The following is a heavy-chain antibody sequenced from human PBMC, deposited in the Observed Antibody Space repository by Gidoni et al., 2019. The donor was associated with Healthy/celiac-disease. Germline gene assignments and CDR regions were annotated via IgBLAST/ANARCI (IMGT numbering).Heavy chain of an antibody. J-gene: IGHJ3*02. D-gene: IGHD2-8*01. Sequence: QLQLQASGPGLVKPSETLSLTCTVSVGSISSSSYSCGWIRPPPGKWREWIGSIHYSCSTYYNPSLKSRVTISVDTSKNQFSLKLSYVTAADTAVYYCARRVYCTNGVCYRGAFDIWGQGTMVTVSS. CDR1: VGSISSSSYS. V-gene: IGHV4-39*01. CDR3: ARRVYCTNGVCYRGAFDI. CDR2: IHYSCST.